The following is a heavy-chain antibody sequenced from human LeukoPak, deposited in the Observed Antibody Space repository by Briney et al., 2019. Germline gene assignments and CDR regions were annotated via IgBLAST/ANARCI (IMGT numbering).Heavy chain of an antibody. CDR3: ARGYYRLNWFDP. V-gene: IGHV4-34*01. CDR1: GGSFSGYY. D-gene: IGHD3-10*01. J-gene: IGHJ5*02. CDR2: INHSGST. Sequence: SETLSLTCAVYGGSFSGYYWSWIRQPPGKGLEWIGEINHSGSTNYNPSLKSRVTISVDTSKNQSSLKLSSVTAADTAVYYCARGYYRLNWFDPWGQGTLVTVSS.